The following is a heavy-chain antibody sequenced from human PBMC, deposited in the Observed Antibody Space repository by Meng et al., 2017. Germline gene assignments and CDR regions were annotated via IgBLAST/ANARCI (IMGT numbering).Heavy chain of an antibody. D-gene: IGHD3-10*01. CDR3: ARGSGVGGVDY. J-gene: IGHJ4*02. V-gene: IGHV3-7*01. Sequence: GESLKISCAPSGFTFSTNWMIWVRQRPGQGLEWVANINQAGGQTYSVDSVKGRFTISRDNAKNSLYLQMHSLRADDTAVYYCARGSGVGGVDYWGQGTLVTVSS. CDR2: INQAGGQT. CDR1: GFTFSTNW.